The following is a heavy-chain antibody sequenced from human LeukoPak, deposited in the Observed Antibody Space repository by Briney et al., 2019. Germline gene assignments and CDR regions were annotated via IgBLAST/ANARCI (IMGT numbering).Heavy chain of an antibody. CDR1: GYTFTGYY. J-gene: IGHJ6*02. CDR3: ATPSLGDYGSGSYYGVDYYYYGMDV. V-gene: IGHV1-2*06. CDR2: VNPNSGGT. Sequence: ASVKVSCKASGYTFTGYYMHWVRQAPGQGLEWMGRVNPNSGGTNYAQKFQGRVTMTRDTSISTAYMELSRLRSDDTAVYYCATPSLGDYGSGSYYGVDYYYYGMDVWGQGTTVTVSS. D-gene: IGHD3-10*01.